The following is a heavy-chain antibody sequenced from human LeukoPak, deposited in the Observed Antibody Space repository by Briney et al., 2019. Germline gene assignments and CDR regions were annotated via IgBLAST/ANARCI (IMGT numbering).Heavy chain of an antibody. CDR2: IKQDGSEK. CDR1: GFTFSSYW. J-gene: IGHJ2*01. D-gene: IGHD3-10*01. Sequence: GGSLRLSCAASGFTFSSYWMHWVRQAPGKGLEWVANIKQDGSEKYYVDSVKGRFTISRDNAKNSLYLQMNSLRAEDTALYYCARDHFGQNDWYFDLWGRGTLVTVSS. V-gene: IGHV3-7*05. CDR3: ARDHFGQNDWYFDL.